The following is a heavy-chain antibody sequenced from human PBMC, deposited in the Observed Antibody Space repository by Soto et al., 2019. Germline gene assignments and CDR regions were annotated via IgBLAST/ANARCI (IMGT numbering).Heavy chain of an antibody. Sequence: EVQLVESGGGLVQPGGSLRLSCAASGFTFSSYEMNWVRQAPGKGLEWVSYISSSGSTIYYADSVKGRFTISRDNAKNSLYLQMNSLRAEDTAVYYCARSKREWGLLQPFYYYYGMDVWGQGTTVTVSS. D-gene: IGHD1-26*01. CDR3: ARSKREWGLLQPFYYYYGMDV. V-gene: IGHV3-48*03. J-gene: IGHJ6*02. CDR1: GFTFSSYE. CDR2: ISSSGSTI.